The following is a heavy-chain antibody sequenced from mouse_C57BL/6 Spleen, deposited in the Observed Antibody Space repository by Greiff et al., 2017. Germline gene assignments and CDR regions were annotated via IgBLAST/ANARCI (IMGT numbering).Heavy chain of an antibody. CDR3: AREGTYDYDSWFAY. V-gene: IGHV1-18*01. Sequence: VQLKESGPELVKPGASVKIPCKASGYTFTDYNMDWVKQSHGKSLEWIGDINPNNGGTIYNQKFKGKATLTVDKSSSTAYMELRSLTSEDTAVYYCAREGTYDYDSWFAYWGQGTLVTVSA. J-gene: IGHJ3*01. D-gene: IGHD2-4*01. CDR1: GYTFTDYN. CDR2: INPNNGGT.